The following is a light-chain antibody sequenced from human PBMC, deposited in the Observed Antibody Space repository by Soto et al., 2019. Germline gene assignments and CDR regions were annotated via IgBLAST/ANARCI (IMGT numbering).Light chain of an antibody. CDR3: AAWDETLSGRV. Sequence: QSVLTQPPSASGTPGQTVTISCSGRSSNIGSNYVYWYQQLPATAPRLLMYRADQRPSGVPDRCSGSKSGTSASLAISGRRSEDEADYYWAAWDETLSGRVFGGGTKLTVL. CDR2: RAD. V-gene: IGLV1-47*01. J-gene: IGLJ2*01. CDR1: SSNIGSNY.